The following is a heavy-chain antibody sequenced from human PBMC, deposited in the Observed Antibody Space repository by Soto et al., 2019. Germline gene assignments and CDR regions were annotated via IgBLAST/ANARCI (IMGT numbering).Heavy chain of an antibody. Sequence: SETLSLTCTVSGGSISSGGYYWSWIRQHPGKGLEWIGYIYYSGSTYYNPSLKSRVTISVDTPKNQFSLKLSSVTAADTAVYYCARVGATTYFDYWGQGTLVTVSS. CDR3: ARVGATTYFDY. CDR1: GGSISSGGYY. D-gene: IGHD5-12*01. J-gene: IGHJ4*02. V-gene: IGHV4-31*03. CDR2: IYYSGST.